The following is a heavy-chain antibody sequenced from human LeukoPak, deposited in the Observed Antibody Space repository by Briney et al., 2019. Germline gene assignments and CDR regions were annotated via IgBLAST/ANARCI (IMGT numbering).Heavy chain of an antibody. CDR3: SRGKLWLPFDY. CDR2: IIPIFGTA. D-gene: IGHD5-18*01. Sequence: ASVKVSCKASGGTFSSYAISWVRQAPGQGLEWMGGIIPIFGTANYAQKFQGRVTITADKSTSTAYMELSSLRSEDTAVYYCSRGKLWLPFDYWGQGTLVTVSS. J-gene: IGHJ4*02. CDR1: GGTFSSYA. V-gene: IGHV1-69*06.